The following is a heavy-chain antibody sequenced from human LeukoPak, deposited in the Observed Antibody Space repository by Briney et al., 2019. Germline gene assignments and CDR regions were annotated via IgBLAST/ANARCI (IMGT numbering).Heavy chain of an antibody. V-gene: IGHV4-39*07. D-gene: IGHD4-17*01. CDR1: GGSISSSSYY. CDR3: ARDYRDPRGAYWYFDL. CDR2: IYYSGST. J-gene: IGHJ2*01. Sequence: PSETLSLTCTVSGGSISSSSYYWGWIRQPPGKGLEWIGSIYYSGSTYYNPSLKSRVTISVDTSKNQFSLKLSSVTAADTAVYYCARDYRDPRGAYWYFDLWGRGTLVTVSS.